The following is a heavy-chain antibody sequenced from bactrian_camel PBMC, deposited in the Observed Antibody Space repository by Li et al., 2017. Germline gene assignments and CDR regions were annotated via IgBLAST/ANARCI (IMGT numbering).Heavy chain of an antibody. CDR2: INSGGEST. V-gene: IGHV3S31*01. J-gene: IGHJ4*01. CDR1: GFTFSSYA. D-gene: IGHD3*01. Sequence: ESGGGLVQPGGSLRLSCAASGFTFSSYAMNWVRQAPGKGLEWVSGINSGGESTHYADSVKGRFTISRDNAKNTLYLQLNSLKPEDSAMYYCASEGSIWSQCLKLPWSEYRNRGQGTQVTVS. CDR3: ASEGSIWSQCLKLPWSEYRN.